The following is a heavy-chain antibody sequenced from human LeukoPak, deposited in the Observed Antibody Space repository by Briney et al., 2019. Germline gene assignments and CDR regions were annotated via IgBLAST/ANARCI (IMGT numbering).Heavy chain of an antibody. J-gene: IGHJ3*02. D-gene: IGHD3-10*01. CDR3: AKDGSGRKGAFDI. V-gene: IGHV3-30*02. CDR2: IRYDGSNK. Sequence: GGSLRLSCAASGFTFSSYGMHWVRQAPGKGLEWVAFIRYDGSNKYYADSVKGRFTISRDNSKNTLYLQMNSLRAEDTAVYYCAKDGSGRKGAFDIWGQGTMVTVSS. CDR1: GFTFSSYG.